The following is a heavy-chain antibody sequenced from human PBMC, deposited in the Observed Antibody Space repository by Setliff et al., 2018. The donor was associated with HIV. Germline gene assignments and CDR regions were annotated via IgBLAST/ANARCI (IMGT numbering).Heavy chain of an antibody. Sequence: GASVKVSCKASGYTFTSYGISWVRQAPGQGLEWMGWLSAYNGHKNYAQKFQGRVTMTTDTSTSTAYMELKSMRSDDTAVYDCARWLRKDPGYSSSWPLGYLGQGTLVTVSS. J-gene: IGHJ4*02. CDR3: ARWLRKDPGYSSSWPLGY. CDR2: LSAYNGHK. CDR1: GYTFTSYG. D-gene: IGHD6-13*01. V-gene: IGHV1-18*01.